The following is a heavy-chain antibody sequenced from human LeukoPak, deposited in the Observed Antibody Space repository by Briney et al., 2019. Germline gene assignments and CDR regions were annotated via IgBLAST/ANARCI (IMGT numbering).Heavy chain of an antibody. J-gene: IGHJ5*02. CDR1: GGSISSGGYY. Sequence: SQTLSLTCTVSGGSISSGGYYWSWIRQHPGKGLEWIGYIHYSGSTYYNPSLKSRVTISVDTSKNQFSLKLSSVTAADTAVYYCARDLWGYYDSSGYSIGTAWGQGTLVTVSS. D-gene: IGHD3-22*01. V-gene: IGHV4-31*03. CDR3: ARDLWGYYDSSGYSIGTA. CDR2: IHYSGST.